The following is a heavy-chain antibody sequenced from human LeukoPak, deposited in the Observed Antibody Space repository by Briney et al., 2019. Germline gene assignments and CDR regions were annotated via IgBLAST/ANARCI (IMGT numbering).Heavy chain of an antibody. V-gene: IGHV3-21*01. CDR3: ARAPVVDFWSGYPDFDY. CDR2: ISSSSSYR. J-gene: IGHJ4*02. CDR1: GFTFSSYS. Sequence: PGGSLRLSCAASGFTFSSYSMNWVRQAPGKGLEWVSSISSSSSYRYYADSVKGRFTISRDNAKNSLYLQMNRLRAEDTAVYYCARAPVVDFWSGYPDFDYWGQGTLVTVSS. D-gene: IGHD3-3*01.